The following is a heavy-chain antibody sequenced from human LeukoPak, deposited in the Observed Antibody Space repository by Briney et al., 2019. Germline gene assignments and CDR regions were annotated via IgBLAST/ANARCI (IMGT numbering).Heavy chain of an antibody. Sequence: SETLSLTCSVSIGSISSSKWWSWVRQSPGKGLEWIGTIYSGGSTYYNPSLKSRVTLSVDTSKNHFYLKLNSVTAADTAVYYCARSLGIVVVTGLTEDDWFDPWGQGALVTVSS. V-gene: IGHV4-4*02. CDR2: IYSGGST. J-gene: IGHJ5*02. CDR1: IGSISSSKW. CDR3: ARSLGIVVVTGLTEDDWFDP. D-gene: IGHD2-21*02.